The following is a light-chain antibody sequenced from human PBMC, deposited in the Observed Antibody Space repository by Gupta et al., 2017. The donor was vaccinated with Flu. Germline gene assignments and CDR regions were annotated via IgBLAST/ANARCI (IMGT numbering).Light chain of an antibody. V-gene: IGLV2-14*01. J-gene: IGLJ1*01. CDR2: EVS. CDR3: SSYTSSSTPYV. Sequence: SALTQPASVSGSPGTSITISCTGTSSDVGGYNYVSWYQQHPGKAPKLMIYEVSNRPSGVSNRFSGSKSGNTASLTISGLQAEDEADYYCSSYTSSSTPYVFGTGTKVTVL. CDR1: SSDVGGYNY.